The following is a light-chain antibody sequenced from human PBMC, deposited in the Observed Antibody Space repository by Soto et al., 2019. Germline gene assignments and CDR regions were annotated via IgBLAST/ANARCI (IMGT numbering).Light chain of an antibody. V-gene: IGKV3-15*01. Sequence: EIGMTQAPATLSVSPGERATLSCRASQSVSSTLAWYQQKPGQAPSLLIYVASTRATGIPARFSGCGSGTDFTLTISSLKSEEFAVYYCKQYNNWPRTFGQGNKVEIK. CDR3: KQYNNWPRT. J-gene: IGKJ1*01. CDR1: QSVSST. CDR2: VAS.